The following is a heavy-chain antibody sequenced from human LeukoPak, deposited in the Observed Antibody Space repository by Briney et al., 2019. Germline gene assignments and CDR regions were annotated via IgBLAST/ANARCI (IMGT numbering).Heavy chain of an antibody. CDR2: ISSSSSYI. CDR1: GFTFSSYS. J-gene: IGHJ4*02. CDR3: ATSIHIARGYSGYDRFDY. V-gene: IGHV3-21*01. D-gene: IGHD5-12*01. Sequence: GGSLRLSCAASGFTFSSYSMNWVRQAPGKGLEWVSSISSSSSYIYYADSVKGRLTISRDNAKNSLYLQMNSLRAEDTAVYYCATSIHIARGYSGYDRFDYWGQGTLVTVSS.